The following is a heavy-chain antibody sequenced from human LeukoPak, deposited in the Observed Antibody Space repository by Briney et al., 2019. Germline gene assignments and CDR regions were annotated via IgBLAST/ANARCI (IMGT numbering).Heavy chain of an antibody. D-gene: IGHD6-13*01. Sequence: SQTLSLTCTVSGDSISSGDYYWSWIRQPAGKGLEWIGRISSSGSTNYNPSLKSRVTISVETSKNEFSLKLRSVTAADTAVYYCARVTGYRIEDYFDYWGQGTLVTVSS. CDR2: ISSSGST. CDR1: GDSISSGDYY. CDR3: ARVTGYRIEDYFDY. J-gene: IGHJ4*02. V-gene: IGHV4-61*02.